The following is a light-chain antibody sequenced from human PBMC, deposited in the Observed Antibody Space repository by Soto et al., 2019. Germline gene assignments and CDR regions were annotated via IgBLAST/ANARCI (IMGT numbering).Light chain of an antibody. CDR2: DTS. V-gene: IGLV7-46*01. CDR3: SLSYSGARV. Sequence: QAVVTQEPSLTVSPGGTFTLTCGSSTGPVTSGHYPYWFQQKPGQAPRTLIYDTSKKKSWTPARFSGSLLGGQAALTLSGAQPEDEAEYYCSLSYSGARVFSTGPKVTVL. J-gene: IGLJ1*01. CDR1: TGPVTSGHY.